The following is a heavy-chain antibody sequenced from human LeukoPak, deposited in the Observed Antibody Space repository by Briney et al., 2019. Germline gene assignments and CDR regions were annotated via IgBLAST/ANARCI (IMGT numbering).Heavy chain of an antibody. J-gene: IGHJ3*02. V-gene: IGHV1-2*02. D-gene: IGHD3-22*01. CDR3: ARGGYYYDSSGYQHDAFDI. Sequence: SVKVSCKASGYTFTGYYMHWVRQAPGQGLEWMGWINPNSGGTNYAQKFQGRVTMTRDTSISTAYMELSRLRSDDTAVYYCARGGYYYDSSGYQHDAFDIWGQGTMVTVSS. CDR2: INPNSGGT. CDR1: GYTFTGYY.